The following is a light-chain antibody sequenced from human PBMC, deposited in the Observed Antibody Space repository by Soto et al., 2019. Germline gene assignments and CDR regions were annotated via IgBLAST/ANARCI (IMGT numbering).Light chain of an antibody. J-gene: IGLJ2*01. CDR1: SGSIASKY. CDR3: QSYDTSNFVV. V-gene: IGLV6-57*02. CDR2: DDN. Sequence: NFMLTQPHSVSESPGKTVTISCSGSSGSIASKYVQWYQQRPGSAPTTVIYDDNQRPSGVPDRFSGSIDSSSNSASLTISGLKTEDEADYYCQSYDTSNFVVFGGGTKLTVL.